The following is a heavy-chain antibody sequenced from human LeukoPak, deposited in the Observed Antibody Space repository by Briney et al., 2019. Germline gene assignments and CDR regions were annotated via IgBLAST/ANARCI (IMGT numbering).Heavy chain of an antibody. J-gene: IGHJ4*02. Sequence: GGSLRLSCAASGFTFSNYAMSWVRQAPGKGLEWATAISDNGGSTYYADSVKGRFTISRDNSKNTLYLQMNSLRGDDTAVYHCAKAPSPGYCSSTSCYYDYWGQGTLVTVSS. D-gene: IGHD2-2*01. CDR3: AKAPSPGYCSSTSCYYDY. V-gene: IGHV3-23*01. CDR2: ISDNGGST. CDR1: GFTFSNYA.